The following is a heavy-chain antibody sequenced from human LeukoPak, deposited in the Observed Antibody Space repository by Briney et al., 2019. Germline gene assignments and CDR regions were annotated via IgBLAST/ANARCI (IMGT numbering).Heavy chain of an antibody. CDR3: ARDKKGPRAFDI. CDR2: IKQDGSEK. V-gene: IGHV3-7*01. CDR1: GFTFSDYY. J-gene: IGHJ3*02. Sequence: GSLRLSCAASGFTFSDYYMSWIRQAPGKGLEWVANIKQDGSEKYYVDSVKGRFTISRDNAKNSLYLQMNSLRAEDTAVYYCARDKKGPRAFDIWGQGTMVTVSS.